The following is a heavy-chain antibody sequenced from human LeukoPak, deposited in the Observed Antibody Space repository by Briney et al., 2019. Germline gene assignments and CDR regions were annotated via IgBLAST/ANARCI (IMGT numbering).Heavy chain of an antibody. CDR1: GGSISSYY. V-gene: IGHV4-4*07. CDR2: IYTSGST. Sequence: PSETLSLTCTVSGGSISSYYWSWIRQPAGKGLEWIGRIYTSGSTNYNPSLKSRVTMSVDTSKNQFSLKLSSVTAADTAVYYCARDFYDSSGSKNAFDIWGQGTMVTVSS. CDR3: ARDFYDSSGSKNAFDI. D-gene: IGHD3-22*01. J-gene: IGHJ3*02.